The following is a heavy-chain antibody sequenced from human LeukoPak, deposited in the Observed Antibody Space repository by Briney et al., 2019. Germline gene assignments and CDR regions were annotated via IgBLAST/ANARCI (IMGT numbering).Heavy chain of an antibody. CDR2: IYYSGPT. D-gene: IGHD6-19*01. CDR3: ARGGRSGWYEWDYYYHYMDV. V-gene: IGHV4-59*01. CDR1: GGSITGNY. J-gene: IGHJ6*03. Sequence: SETLSLTCTVSGGSITGNYWSWIRQSPREGLEWIGYIYYSGPTKYNPSLKSRVTISVDTSKNQFSLKLDSVTAADTAVYYCARGGRSGWYEWDYYYHYMDVWGKGTTVTISS.